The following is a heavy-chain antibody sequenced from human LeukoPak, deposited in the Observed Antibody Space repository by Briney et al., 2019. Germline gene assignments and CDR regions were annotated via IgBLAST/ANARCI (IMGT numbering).Heavy chain of an antibody. D-gene: IGHD5-12*01. CDR3: ARGGYEARSYYFDY. Sequence: PSETLSLTCTVSGYSISSGYYWGWIRQPPGKGLEWIGSIYHSGSTYYNPSLKSRVTISVDTSKNQFSLKLSSVTAADTAVYYCARGGYEARSYYFDYWGQGILVTVSS. V-gene: IGHV4-38-2*02. J-gene: IGHJ4*02. CDR2: IYHSGST. CDR1: GYSISSGYY.